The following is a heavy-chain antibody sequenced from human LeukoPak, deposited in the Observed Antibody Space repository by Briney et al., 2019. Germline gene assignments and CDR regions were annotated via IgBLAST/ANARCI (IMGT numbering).Heavy chain of an antibody. CDR1: GFAFSTYW. Sequence: PGGSLRLSCVASGFAFSTYWMTWVRQAPGKGLEWVARIKSEVNGGTTDYAAPVKGRFTISRDDSKSMVFLQMNSLKTEDTAVYYCVTVTSISSGIWRGQGTLVAVSS. V-gene: IGHV3-15*01. CDR3: VTVTSISSGIW. CDR2: IKSEVNGGTT. J-gene: IGHJ4*02. D-gene: IGHD6-13*01.